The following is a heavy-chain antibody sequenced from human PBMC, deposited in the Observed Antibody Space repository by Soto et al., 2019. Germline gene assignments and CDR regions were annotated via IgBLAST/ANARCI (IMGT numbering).Heavy chain of an antibody. CDR1: GVTFSSFA. J-gene: IGHJ5*02. CDR3: ARSPGSGFRPGTHRFHWFDP. Sequence: QVPLVQSGAEVKQPGSSVKVSFQASGVTFSSFAISWVRQAPGQGLEWMGGIIPIFRTPNYAQKFQGRVTITADESTSSVYMELSRLRSEDTAVYYCARSPGSGFRPGTHRFHWFDPWGQGTLVTVSS. D-gene: IGHD5-12*01. CDR2: IIPIFRTP. V-gene: IGHV1-69*01.